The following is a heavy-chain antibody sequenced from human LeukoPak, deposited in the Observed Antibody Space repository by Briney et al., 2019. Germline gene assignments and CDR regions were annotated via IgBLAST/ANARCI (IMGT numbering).Heavy chain of an antibody. CDR3: AKDFGAGLRFFDWIY. J-gene: IGHJ4*02. CDR1: GFTFSNYA. D-gene: IGHD3-9*01. CDR2: ISGSGGNT. Sequence: GGSLRLSCAASGFTFSNYAMSWVRQAPGKGLEWVSGISGSGGNTYYADSVKGRFTISRDNSKNTLYLQMNSLRAEDTAVYYCAKDFGAGLRFFDWIYCGQGTLVTVSS. V-gene: IGHV3-23*01.